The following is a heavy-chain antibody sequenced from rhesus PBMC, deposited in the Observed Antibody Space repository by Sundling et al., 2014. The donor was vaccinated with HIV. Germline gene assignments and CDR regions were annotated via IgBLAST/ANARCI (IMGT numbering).Heavy chain of an antibody. V-gene: IGHV3-110*01. CDR2: ISGSSSTT. J-gene: IGHJ4*01. D-gene: IGHD3-9*01. CDR3: ATSQGFYEDDYGYYYTGTYYFDY. Sequence: EVQLLESGGGLVQPGGSLRLSCVASGFTFSDHYMDWVRQAPGKGLEWVSSISGSSSTTLYPDSVKGRFTISRDNAKNTVYLQMNSLRAEDTAVYYCATSQGFYEDDYGYYYTGTYYFDYWGQGVLVTVSS. CDR1: GFTFSDHY.